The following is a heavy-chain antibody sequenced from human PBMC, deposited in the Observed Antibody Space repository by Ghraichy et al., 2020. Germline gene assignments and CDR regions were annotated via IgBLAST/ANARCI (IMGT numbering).Heavy chain of an antibody. CDR2: MRSDGTTR. Sequence: GESLNISCTASGFIFSNFGMHWVRQAPGKGLEWVAFMRSDGTTRYYADSVKGRSTISRDTAKNTLYLQMNSLTAEDTGVYYSAKDSGWYVPHSDYWGQGTLVAVSS. V-gene: IGHV3-30*02. D-gene: IGHD6-19*01. CDR1: GFIFSNFG. J-gene: IGHJ4*02. CDR3: AKDSGWYVPHSDY.